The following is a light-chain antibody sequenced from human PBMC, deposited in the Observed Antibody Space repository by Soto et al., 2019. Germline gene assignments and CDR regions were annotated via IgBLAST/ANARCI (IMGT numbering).Light chain of an antibody. CDR3: QQYNDWPPIT. CDR1: QSISSN. Sequence: EIVMTHSPATLSVSPWERATLSCRASQSISSNLAWYQQKPGQAPRLLIYGASTRATGIPARFTGSGSGTEFTLTISSLQSEDFGVYYCQQYNDWPPITFGQGTRLEIK. CDR2: GAS. V-gene: IGKV3-15*01. J-gene: IGKJ5*01.